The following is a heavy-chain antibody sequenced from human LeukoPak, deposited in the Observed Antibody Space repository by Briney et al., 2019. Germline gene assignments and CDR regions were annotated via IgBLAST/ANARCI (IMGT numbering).Heavy chain of an antibody. D-gene: IGHD3-10*01. J-gene: IGHJ4*02. CDR2: ISGSGGST. CDR1: GFTFSSYG. V-gene: IGHV3-23*01. Sequence: GGTLRLSCAASGFTFSSYGMSWVRQAPGKGLEWVSAISGSGGSTYYADSVKGRFTISRDNSKNTLYLQMNSLRAEDTAVYYCAKWWWGDFRGLIGYWGQGTLVTVSS. CDR3: AKWWWGDFRGLIGY.